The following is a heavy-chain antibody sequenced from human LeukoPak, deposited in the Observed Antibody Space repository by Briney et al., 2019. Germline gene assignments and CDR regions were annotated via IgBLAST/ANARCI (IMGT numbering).Heavy chain of an antibody. D-gene: IGHD3-10*01. V-gene: IGHV3-9*01. Sequence: GGSLRLSCVTSGFSFDDYDMHWVRQGPGKGLEWVSGISWNSGNIYYADSVKGRFTISRDNANNSLYLQMNSLRAEDTASYYCVKSTYYYGSGSYCRGVEPCNGTDVWGLGTTVIVSS. CDR2: ISWNSGNI. CDR1: GFSFDDYD. J-gene: IGHJ6*02. CDR3: VKSTYYYGSGSYCRGVEPCNGTDV.